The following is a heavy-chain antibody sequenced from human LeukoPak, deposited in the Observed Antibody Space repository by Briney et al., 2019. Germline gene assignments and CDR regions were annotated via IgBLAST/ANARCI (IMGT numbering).Heavy chain of an antibody. CDR2: IIPILGIA. V-gene: IGHV1-69*02. J-gene: IGHJ4*02. CDR1: GFTFSSYW. CDR3: AAGPNGPDY. Sequence: GGSLRLSCAASGFTFSSYWTSWVRQAPGQGLEWMGRIIPILGIANYAQKFQGRVTITADKSTSTAYMELSSLRSEDTAVYYCAAGPNGPDYWGQGTLVTVSS. D-gene: IGHD4/OR15-4a*01.